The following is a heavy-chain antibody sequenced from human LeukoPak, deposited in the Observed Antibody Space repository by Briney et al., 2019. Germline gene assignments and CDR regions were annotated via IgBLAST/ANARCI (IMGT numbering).Heavy chain of an antibody. V-gene: IGHV3-23*01. CDR1: GFTFSSYA. CDR2: ISGSGGST. D-gene: IGHD4-23*01. CDR3: AKDSGTVVISGPPDAFDI. J-gene: IGHJ3*02. Sequence: GGSLRLSCAASGFTFSSYAMSWVRQAPGKGLEWVSAISGSGGSTYYADSVKGRFTISRDNSKNTLYLQMNGLRAEDTAVYYCAKDSGTVVISGPPDAFDIWGQGTMVTVSS.